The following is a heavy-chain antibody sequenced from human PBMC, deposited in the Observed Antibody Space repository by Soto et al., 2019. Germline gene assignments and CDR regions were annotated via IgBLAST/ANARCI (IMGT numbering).Heavy chain of an antibody. CDR3: AKVIVEWELLNAFDS. Sequence: EVQLLESGRGLVQPGGSLRLSCAASGFSFSSYAMGWVRQAPGKGLEGVSGIRGRGGTTYYADSVKGRFTISRDNSKNTLYLQMDSLRAEDTAIYYCAKVIVEWELLNAFDSWGQGTLVTVSS. V-gene: IGHV3-23*01. J-gene: IGHJ4*02. CDR1: GFSFSSYA. CDR2: IRGRGGTT. D-gene: IGHD1-26*01.